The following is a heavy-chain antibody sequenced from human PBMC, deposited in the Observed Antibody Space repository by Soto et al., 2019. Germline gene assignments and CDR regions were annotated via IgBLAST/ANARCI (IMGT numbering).Heavy chain of an antibody. CDR3: AREDTAMVFDY. J-gene: IGHJ4*02. CDR1: GGSFSGYY. V-gene: IGHV4-34*01. CDR2: INHSGST. Sequence: QVQLQQWGAGLLKPSETLSLTCAVYGGSFSGYYWSWIRQPPGKGLEWIGEINHSGSTNYNPSLKSRVTISVDTSKNQFSLKLSSVTAADTAVYYCAREDTAMVFDYWGQGTLVTVSS. D-gene: IGHD5-18*01.